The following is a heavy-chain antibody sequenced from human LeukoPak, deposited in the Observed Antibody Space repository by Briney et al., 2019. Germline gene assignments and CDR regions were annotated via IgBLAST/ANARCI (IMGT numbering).Heavy chain of an antibody. Sequence: PGGSLRLSCAASGFTFSSYSMTWVRQAPGKGLEWVSYISSSSSTIYYADSVKGRFTISRDNAKNSLYLQMNSLRDEDTAVYYCARVTHPGGGYFDYWGQGTLVTVSS. V-gene: IGHV3-48*02. CDR2: ISSSSSTI. CDR1: GFTFSSYS. D-gene: IGHD2-15*01. CDR3: ARVTHPGGGYFDY. J-gene: IGHJ4*02.